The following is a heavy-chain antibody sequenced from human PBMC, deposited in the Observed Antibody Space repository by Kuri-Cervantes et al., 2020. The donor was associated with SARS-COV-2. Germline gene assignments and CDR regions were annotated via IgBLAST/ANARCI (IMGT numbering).Heavy chain of an antibody. Sequence: ETLSLTCAASGFTFSSYAMSWVRQAPGKGLEWVSAISGSGGSTYYADSVKGRFTISRDNAKNSLYLQMNSLRDEDTAVYYCASLPGIGAAVAGGNDYWGQGTLVTVSS. J-gene: IGHJ4*02. CDR1: GFTFSSYA. CDR2: ISGSGGST. CDR3: ASLPGIGAAVAGGNDY. V-gene: IGHV3-23*01. D-gene: IGHD6-19*01.